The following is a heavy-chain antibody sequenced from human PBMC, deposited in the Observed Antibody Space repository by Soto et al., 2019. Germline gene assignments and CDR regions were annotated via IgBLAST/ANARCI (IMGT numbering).Heavy chain of an antibody. CDR3: AKGKSSNYVSHAFDV. D-gene: IGHD3-10*02. V-gene: IGHV3-23*01. CDR2: ISGGGGSI. J-gene: IGHJ3*01. CDR1: GFNFNTYA. Sequence: GGSLRLSCAASGFNFNTYAMSWVRQAPVKGLEWVSGISGGGGSIHYVDSVKGRFTISRDNSKNTLYLQMSSLRGEDTAVYYCAKGKSSNYVSHAFDVWGQGTMVTVSS.